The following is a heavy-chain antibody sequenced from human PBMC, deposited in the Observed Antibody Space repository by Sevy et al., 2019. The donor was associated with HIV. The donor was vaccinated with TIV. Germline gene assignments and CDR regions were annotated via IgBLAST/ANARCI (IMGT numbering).Heavy chain of an antibody. Sequence: GGSLRLSCAASGFTFSSYWMSWVRQAPGKGLEWVANIKQDGSEKYYVDSVKGRFTISRDNAKNSLYLQMNSLRAEDTAVYYCARERWDFWSGYWRDAFDIWSQGTMVTVSS. D-gene: IGHD3-3*01. CDR2: IKQDGSEK. CDR3: ARERWDFWSGYWRDAFDI. CDR1: GFTFSSYW. V-gene: IGHV3-7*01. J-gene: IGHJ3*02.